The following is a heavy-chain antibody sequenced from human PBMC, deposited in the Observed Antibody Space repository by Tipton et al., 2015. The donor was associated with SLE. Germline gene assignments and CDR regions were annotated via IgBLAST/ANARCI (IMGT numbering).Heavy chain of an antibody. Sequence: TLSLTCAVYGGSFSGYYWSWIRQPPGKGLEWIGYIYYSGSTNYNPSLKSRVTISVDTSKNQLSLKLSSVTAADTAVYYCARPAVAGIGGPFDYWGQGTLVTVSS. D-gene: IGHD6-19*01. CDR3: ARPAVAGIGGPFDY. CDR1: GGSFSGYY. CDR2: IYYSGST. J-gene: IGHJ4*02. V-gene: IGHV4-59*01.